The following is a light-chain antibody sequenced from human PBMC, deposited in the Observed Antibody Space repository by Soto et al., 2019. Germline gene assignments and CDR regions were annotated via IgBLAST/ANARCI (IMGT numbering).Light chain of an antibody. Sequence: EIVMTQSPATLSVSPGERATLSCRASQSVGGNLAWYQQKPGQAPRRLIYGASTRATGIPARFSGSGSGTEFTLTIISLQSEDFAVYYCQQYTYWPPVTFGQGTKVEIK. CDR3: QQYTYWPPVT. J-gene: IGKJ1*01. CDR1: QSVGGN. V-gene: IGKV3-15*01. CDR2: GAS.